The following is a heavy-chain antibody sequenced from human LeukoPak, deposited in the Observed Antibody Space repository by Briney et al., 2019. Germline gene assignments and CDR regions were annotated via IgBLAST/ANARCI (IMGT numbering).Heavy chain of an antibody. D-gene: IGHD2-15*01. Sequence: SVKVSCKASGGTFSSYAISWVRQAPGQGLEWMGRIIPILGIANYAQKFQGRVTITADKSTSTAYMELSSLRSEDTAVYYCARDCSGGSCYQFDYWGQGTLVTVSS. CDR2: IIPILGIA. V-gene: IGHV1-69*04. CDR1: GGTFSSYA. J-gene: IGHJ4*02. CDR3: ARDCSGGSCYQFDY.